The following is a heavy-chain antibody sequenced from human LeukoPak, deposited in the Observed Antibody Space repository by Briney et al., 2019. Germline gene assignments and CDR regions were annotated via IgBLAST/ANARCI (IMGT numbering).Heavy chain of an antibody. V-gene: IGHV3-7*01. CDR1: GFSFSSYW. D-gene: IGHD3-16*01. Sequence: GGSLRLSCAASGFSFSSYWMTWVRQAPGKGLEWVANIKQDGTEKYSVDSVKGRFTISRDNAKNSLYLQMNSLRVEDTAVYYCVCLGLGGLSLDWGQGTLVTVSS. CDR3: VCLGLGGLSLD. CDR2: IKQDGTEK. J-gene: IGHJ4*02.